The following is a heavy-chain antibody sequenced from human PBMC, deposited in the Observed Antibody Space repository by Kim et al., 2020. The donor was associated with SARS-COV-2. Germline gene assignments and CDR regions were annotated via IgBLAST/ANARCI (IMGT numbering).Heavy chain of an antibody. V-gene: IGHV1-69*13. Sequence: SVRVSCKASGGTFSSYAISWVRQAPGQGLEWMGGIIPIFGTANYAQKFQGRVTITADESTSTAYMELSSLRSEDTAVYYCARAQLRFSTNYYYGMDVWGQGTTVTVSS. J-gene: IGHJ6*02. CDR2: IIPIFGTA. D-gene: IGHD3-3*01. CDR3: ARAQLRFSTNYYYGMDV. CDR1: GGTFSSYA.